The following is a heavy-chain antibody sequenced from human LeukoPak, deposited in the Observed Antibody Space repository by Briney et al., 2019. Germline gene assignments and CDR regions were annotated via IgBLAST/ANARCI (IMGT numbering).Heavy chain of an antibody. CDR3: ARGHSGWYDY. CDR1: GFTFDEYT. J-gene: IGHJ4*02. D-gene: IGHD6-19*01. V-gene: IGHV3-43*01. Sequence: GGSLRLSCAASGFTFDEYTMHWVRQAPGKGLEGVSLISWDCGSTYYADSVKGRFTISRDNSKNTLYLQMNSLRAEDTAVYYCARGHSGWYDYWGQGTLVTVSS. CDR2: ISWDCGST.